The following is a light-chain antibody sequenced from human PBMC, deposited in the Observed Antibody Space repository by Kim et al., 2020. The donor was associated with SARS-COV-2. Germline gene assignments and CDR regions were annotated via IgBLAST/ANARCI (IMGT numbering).Light chain of an antibody. Sequence: PGQSCQPSCRARQTQTSSFLAWDQQKPGQAPRLRICGASRSATGIADRLSVRRCGTGFLLPISSLHREDFAVYYCQQYCELPLTFGGGNKVDIK. V-gene: IGKV3-20*01. CDR3: QQYCELPLT. CDR2: GAS. CDR1: QTQTSSF. J-gene: IGKJ4*01.